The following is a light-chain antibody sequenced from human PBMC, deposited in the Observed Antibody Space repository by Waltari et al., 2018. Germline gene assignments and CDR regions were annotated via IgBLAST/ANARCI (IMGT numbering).Light chain of an antibody. Sequence: DIVMTQSPDSLAVSLGERATINCKSSQSVLYSSNNKNYLAWYQQKPGQPPKLLIYWASTRESGVPDRFSGSGSGTDFTLTISSLQAVDVAVYYCHHYYIPPLTFGQGTRLEI. J-gene: IGKJ5*01. CDR2: WAS. CDR3: HHYYIPPLT. CDR1: QSVLYSSNNKNY. V-gene: IGKV4-1*01.